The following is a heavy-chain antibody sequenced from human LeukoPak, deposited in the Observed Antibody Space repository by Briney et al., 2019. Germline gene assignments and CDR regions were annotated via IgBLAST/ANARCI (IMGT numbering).Heavy chain of an antibody. CDR3: ARGNYDILSDYSLYSPRGGFDH. V-gene: IGHV4-59*01. J-gene: IGHJ4*02. CDR2: ISNSGS. Sequence: SETLSLTCTVSGVSITLYYWTWIRQTPKKGLERIDDISNSGSNYNPSLSSRLTISTDRSKNHFSLRLTSVSAADTAVYYCARGNYDILSDYSLYSPRGGFDHWGQGILVTVSS. CDR1: GVSITLYY. D-gene: IGHD3-9*01.